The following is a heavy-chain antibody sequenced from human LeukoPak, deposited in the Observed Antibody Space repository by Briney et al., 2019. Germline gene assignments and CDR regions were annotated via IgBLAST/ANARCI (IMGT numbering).Heavy chain of an antibody. J-gene: IGHJ6*03. D-gene: IGHD1-26*01. CDR1: GGSISSSSYY. CDR2: IYYSGST. Sequence: SETLSLTCTVSGGSISSSSYYWGWIRQPPGKGLEWIGSIYYSGSTYYNPSLKSRVTISVDTSKNQFSLKLSSVTAADTAVYYCARELVGATVYMDVWGKGTTVTVSS. V-gene: IGHV4-39*07. CDR3: ARELVGATVYMDV.